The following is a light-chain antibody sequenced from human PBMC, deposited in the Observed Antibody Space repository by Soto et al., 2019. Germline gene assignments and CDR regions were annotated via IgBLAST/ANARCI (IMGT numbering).Light chain of an antibody. Sequence: EIVLTQSPATLSLSPGERATLACRASQSVSSYLVWYQQKSGQAPRLLIYDASNRATAIPARFSGSGSGTDFTLTINTLEPEDFAVYYCQQRSNWPPWTFGQGTKVEVK. CDR3: QQRSNWPPWT. J-gene: IGKJ1*01. CDR2: DAS. CDR1: QSVSSY. V-gene: IGKV3-11*01.